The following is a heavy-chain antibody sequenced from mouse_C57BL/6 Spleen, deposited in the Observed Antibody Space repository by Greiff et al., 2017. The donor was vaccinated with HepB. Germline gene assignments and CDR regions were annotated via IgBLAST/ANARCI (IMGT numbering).Heavy chain of an antibody. CDR1: GYAFSSSW. Sequence: VKLQQSGPELVKPGASVKISCKASGYAFSSSWMNWVKQRPGKGLEWIGRIYPGDGDTNYNGKFKGKATLTADKSSSTAYMQLSSLTSEDSAVYFCARGDYGVPYFDYWGQGTTLTVSS. J-gene: IGHJ2*01. D-gene: IGHD2-4*01. CDR2: IYPGDGDT. V-gene: IGHV1-82*01. CDR3: ARGDYGVPYFDY.